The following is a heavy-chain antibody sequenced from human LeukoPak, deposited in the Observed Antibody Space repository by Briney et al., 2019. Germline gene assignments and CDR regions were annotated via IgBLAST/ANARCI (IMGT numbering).Heavy chain of an antibody. D-gene: IGHD5-18*01. V-gene: IGHV3-7*01. CDR3: ARRIPLGYSYGYEDY. CDR1: GFTYSLYW. J-gene: IGHJ4*02. Sequence: GGSLRLSCAASGFTYSLYWINWVRQAPGKGLEWVAKINPDGSDQYYVDSVKGRFTISRDNAKNSLYLQMNSLRGEDTAVYYCARRIPLGYSYGYEDYWGQGTLVTVSS. CDR2: INPDGSDQ.